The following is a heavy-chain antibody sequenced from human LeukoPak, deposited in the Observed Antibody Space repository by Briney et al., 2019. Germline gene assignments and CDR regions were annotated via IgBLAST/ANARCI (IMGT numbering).Heavy chain of an antibody. CDR3: SSLAMIRGVMPFDY. Sequence: KPGGSLRLSCAASGFTFSDAWMSWVRQAPGKGLEWVGRIKSKTDGGTIDYAAPAKGRFTISRDDSKNTLYLQMNSLKSEDTAVYYCSSLAMIRGVMPFDYWGQGTLVTVSS. CDR1: GFTFSDAW. J-gene: IGHJ4*02. V-gene: IGHV3-15*01. D-gene: IGHD3-10*01. CDR2: IKSKTDGGTI.